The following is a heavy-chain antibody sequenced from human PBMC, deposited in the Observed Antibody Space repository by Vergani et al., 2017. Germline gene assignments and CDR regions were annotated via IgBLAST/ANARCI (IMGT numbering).Heavy chain of an antibody. J-gene: IGHJ4*02. V-gene: IGHV5-51*01. D-gene: IGHD3-22*01. CDR2: IHPGDSDT. CDR3: ARQQYYYESSGYHGNFDY. Sequence: VQLVQSGAEVKKPGESLKISCKGSGYSFTSYWIGWVRQMPGKGLEWMGIIHPGDSDTRYSPSFQGQVTISADKSISTVYLQWSSLKASDTAMYYCARQQYYYESSGYHGNFDYWGQGTLVTVSS. CDR1: GYSFTSYW.